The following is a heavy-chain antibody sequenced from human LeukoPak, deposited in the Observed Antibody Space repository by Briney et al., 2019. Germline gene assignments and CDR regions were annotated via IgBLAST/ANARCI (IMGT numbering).Heavy chain of an antibody. J-gene: IGHJ6*02. D-gene: IGHD2/OR15-2a*01. CDR3: AKGTTTAPRYGMDV. CDR2: ISGSGGST. Sequence: GGSLRLSCAASGLTFSSYALTWVRQAPGKGLEWVSGISGSGGSTNYADSVKGRFTISRDNSKNTLYLHMSSLRAEDTAVYYCAKGTTTAPRYGMDVWGQGTTVIVSS. V-gene: IGHV3-23*01. CDR1: GLTFSSYA.